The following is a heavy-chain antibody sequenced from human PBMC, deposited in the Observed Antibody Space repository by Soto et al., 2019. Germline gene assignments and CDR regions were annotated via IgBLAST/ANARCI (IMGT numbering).Heavy chain of an antibody. CDR3: ARDYSSYGPFDY. CDR1: GFTFSSYS. D-gene: IGHD5-18*01. V-gene: IGHV3-48*01. CDR2: ISSSSSTI. J-gene: IGHJ4*02. Sequence: EVQLVESGGGLVQPGGSLRLSCAASGFTFSSYSMNWVRQAPGKGLEWVSYISSSSSTIYYADSVKGRFTISRDKAKNSLYLQMNRLRADDTAVYYCARDYSSYGPFDYWGQGTLVTFSS.